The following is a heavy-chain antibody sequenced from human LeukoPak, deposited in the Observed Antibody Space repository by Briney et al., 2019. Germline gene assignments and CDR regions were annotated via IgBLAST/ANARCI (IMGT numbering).Heavy chain of an antibody. CDR1: GYTFTGYY. J-gene: IGHJ4*02. V-gene: IGHV1-2*02. Sequence: ASVKVSCKASGYTFTGYYMHWVRQAPGQGLEWMGWINPNSGGTNYAQKFQGRVTMTRDTSISTAYMELSRLRSDDTAVHYCARLGYCSGGSCSNHWGQGTLVTVSS. D-gene: IGHD2-15*01. CDR3: ARLGYCSGGSCSNH. CDR2: INPNSGGT.